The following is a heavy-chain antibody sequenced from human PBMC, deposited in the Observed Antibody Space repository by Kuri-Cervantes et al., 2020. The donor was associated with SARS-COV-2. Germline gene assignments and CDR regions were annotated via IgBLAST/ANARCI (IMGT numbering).Heavy chain of an antibody. CDR3: ARDPEGVIGFGYFDY. CDR2: ISYDGSNK. D-gene: IGHD3-10*01. J-gene: IGHJ4*02. V-gene: IGHV3-30-3*01. Sequence: LSLTSAASGFTFSSYAMHWVRQAPGKGLEWVAVISYDGSNKYYADSVKGRFTISRDNSKNTLYLQMNSLRAEDTAVYYCARDPEGVIGFGYFDYWGQGTLVTVSS. CDR1: GFTFSSYA.